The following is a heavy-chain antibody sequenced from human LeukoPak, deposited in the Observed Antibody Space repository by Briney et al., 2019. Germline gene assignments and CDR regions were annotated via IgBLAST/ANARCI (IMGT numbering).Heavy chain of an antibody. V-gene: IGHV3-7*01. Sequence: GGSLRLSCAASGFTFSSCWMSWVRQAPGKGLECVDNIKQAGSEKYYVDSVKGRFTISRDNAKNSLYLQMNSLRAEDTAVCYCARGPLYYDFWSGYAYYFDYWGQGTLVTVSS. D-gene: IGHD3-3*01. CDR2: IKQAGSEK. CDR3: ARGPLYYDFWSGYAYYFDY. J-gene: IGHJ4*02. CDR1: GFTFSSCW.